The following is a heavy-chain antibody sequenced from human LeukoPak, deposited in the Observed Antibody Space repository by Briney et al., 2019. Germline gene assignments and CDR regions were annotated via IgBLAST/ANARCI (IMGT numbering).Heavy chain of an antibody. CDR3: VRQSTGLDY. CDR2: IEPDGRNK. Sequence: PGGSLRLSCPASGFTFSSHTMHWVRQAPGKGLEWVAVIEPDGRNKFHADSGEGRFIISRDNSKNTLYLQLDSLRTEDTAVYYCVRQSTGLDYWGQGTLVTLSS. V-gene: IGHV3-30-3*01. D-gene: IGHD5/OR15-5a*01. CDR1: GFTFSSHT. J-gene: IGHJ4*02.